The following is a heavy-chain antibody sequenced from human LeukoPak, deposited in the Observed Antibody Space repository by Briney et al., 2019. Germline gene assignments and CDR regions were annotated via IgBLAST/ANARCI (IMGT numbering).Heavy chain of an antibody. D-gene: IGHD6-19*01. Sequence: GGSLRLSCAASGFTFSSYAMSWVCQGPGKGLEWVSAISGSGGSTYYADSVKGRFTISRDNSKNTLYLQMNSLRAEDTAVYYCAKTGAYSSGWYGRIVVAQRDYYFDYWGQGTLVTVSS. J-gene: IGHJ4*02. CDR2: ISGSGGST. V-gene: IGHV3-23*01. CDR1: GFTFSSYA. CDR3: AKTGAYSSGWYGRIVVAQRDYYFDY.